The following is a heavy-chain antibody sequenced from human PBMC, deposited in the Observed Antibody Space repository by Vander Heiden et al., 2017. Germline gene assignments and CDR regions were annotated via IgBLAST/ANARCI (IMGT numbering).Heavy chain of an antibody. Sequence: EVQLLESGGGLVQPGGSLRLSCAASGFTFSSYAMSWVRQAPGKGLEWVSAISGSGGSTYYADSVKGRFTISRDNSKNTLYLQMNSLRAEDTAVYYCAKVAAYYDSSGYPYYFDYWGQGTLVTVSS. CDR3: AKVAAYYDSSGYPYYFDY. CDR2: ISGSGGST. V-gene: IGHV3-23*01. D-gene: IGHD3-22*01. CDR1: GFTFSSYA. J-gene: IGHJ4*02.